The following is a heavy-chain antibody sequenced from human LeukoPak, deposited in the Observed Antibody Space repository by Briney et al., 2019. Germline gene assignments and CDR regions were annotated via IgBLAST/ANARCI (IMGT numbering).Heavy chain of an antibody. J-gene: IGHJ3*02. CDR2: IDYSGST. CDR3: ASLLYSGSYYGAFDI. V-gene: IGHV4-61*01. D-gene: IGHD1-26*01. CDR1: GGSLSSGSYY. Sequence: PSETLSLTCTVSGGSLSSGSYYWSWTRQPPGKGLEWIGYIDYSGSTNYNPSLKSRVTISVDTSKNQFSLKLSSVTAADTAVYYCASLLYSGSYYGAFDIWGQGTMVTVSS.